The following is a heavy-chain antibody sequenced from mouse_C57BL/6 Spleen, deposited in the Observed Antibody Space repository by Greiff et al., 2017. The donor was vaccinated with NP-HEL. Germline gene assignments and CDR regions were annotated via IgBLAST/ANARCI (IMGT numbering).Heavy chain of an antibody. CDR1: GYTFTSYW. CDR3: AWSTEDWYFDV. J-gene: IGHJ1*03. V-gene: IGHV1-64*01. CDR2: IHPNSGST. Sequence: QVQLQQPGAELVKPGASVKLSCKASGYTFTSYWMHWVKQRPGQGLEWIGMIHPNSGSTNYNEKFKSKATLTVDKSSSTAYMQLSSLTSEDSAVEYCAWSTEDWYFDVWGTGTTVTVSS.